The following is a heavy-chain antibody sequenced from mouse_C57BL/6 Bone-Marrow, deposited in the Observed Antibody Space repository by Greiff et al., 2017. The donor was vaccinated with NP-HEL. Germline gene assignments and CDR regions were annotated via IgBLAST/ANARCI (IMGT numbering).Heavy chain of an antibody. CDR1: GYTFTDYN. V-gene: IGHV1-18*01. CDR2: INPNNGGT. J-gene: IGHJ3*01. CDR3: ARPMATVVPFAY. Sequence: EVKLMESGPELVKPGASVKIPCKASGYTFTDYNMDWVKQSHGKSLEWIGDINPNNGGTIYNQKFKGKATLTVDKSSSTAYMELRSLTSEDTAVYYCARPMATVVPFAYWGQGTLVTVSA. D-gene: IGHD1-1*01.